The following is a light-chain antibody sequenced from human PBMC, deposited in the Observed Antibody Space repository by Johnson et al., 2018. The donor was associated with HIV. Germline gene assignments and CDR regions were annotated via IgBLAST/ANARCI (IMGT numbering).Light chain of an antibody. V-gene: IGLV1-51*01. CDR2: DNN. CDR3: GTWDSSLRVGF. J-gene: IGLJ1*01. CDR1: SSNIGNNY. Sequence: SVLTQPPSVSAAPGQKVTISCSGSSSNIGNNYVSWYQQLPGTAPKLLIYDNNKRPSGIPDRFSGSKSGTSATLGITGLQTGDEADYYCGTWDSSLRVGFFGTGTQVTVL.